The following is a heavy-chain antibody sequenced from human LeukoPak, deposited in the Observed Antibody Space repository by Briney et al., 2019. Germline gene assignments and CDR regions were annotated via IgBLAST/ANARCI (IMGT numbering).Heavy chain of an antibody. Sequence: KPSETLSLTCTVSGGSISSSSYYWGWIRQPPGKGLEWIGSIYYSGSTYYNPSLKSRVTISLDTSKNQFSLKLSSVTAADTAVYYCARDIAAAGTRGPWGQGTLVTVSS. J-gene: IGHJ5*02. CDR3: ARDIAAAGTRGP. CDR2: IYYSGST. V-gene: IGHV4-39*07. D-gene: IGHD6-13*01. CDR1: GGSISSSSYY.